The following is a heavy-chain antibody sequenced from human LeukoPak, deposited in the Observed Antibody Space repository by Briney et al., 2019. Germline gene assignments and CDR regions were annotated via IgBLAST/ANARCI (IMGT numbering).Heavy chain of an antibody. V-gene: IGHV1-18*01. D-gene: IGHD2-2*02. CDR2: ISAYNGNT. CDR1: GYTFTSYG. Sequence: ASAKVSCKASGYTFTSYGIGWVRQAPGQGLEWMGWISAYNGNTNYAQKLQGRVTMTTDTSTSTAYMELRSLRSDDTAVYYCARVNDLLLYAFDIWGQGTMVTVSS. J-gene: IGHJ3*02. CDR3: ARVNDLLLYAFDI.